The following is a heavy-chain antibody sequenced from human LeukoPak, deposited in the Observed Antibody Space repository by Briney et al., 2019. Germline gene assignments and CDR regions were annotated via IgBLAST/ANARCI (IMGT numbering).Heavy chain of an antibody. D-gene: IGHD3-10*01. V-gene: IGHV4-61*08. J-gene: IGHJ4*02. CDR3: ARTLLWFGEFHHDY. Sequence: SETLSLTCTVSGGSISSGGYYWSWIRQPPGKGLEWIGYIYYSGSTNYNPSLKSRVTISVDTSKNQFSLKLSSVTAADTAVYYCARTLLWFGEFHHDYWGQGTLVTVSS. CDR2: IYYSGST. CDR1: GGSISSGGYY.